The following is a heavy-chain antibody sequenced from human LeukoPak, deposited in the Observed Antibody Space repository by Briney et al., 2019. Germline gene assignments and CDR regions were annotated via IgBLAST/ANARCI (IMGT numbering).Heavy chain of an antibody. CDR2: ISYDGINK. J-gene: IGHJ5*02. CDR3: ARDPLDSSGLMNWFDP. V-gene: IGHV3-30-3*01. Sequence: GGSLRLSCAASGFTLRSYTMNWVRQAPGKGLEWVAVISYDGINKYYADSVKGRFTISRDNSKNTLYLQMNSLRTEDTAVYYCARDPLDSSGLMNWFDPWGQGTLVTVSS. D-gene: IGHD3-22*01. CDR1: GFTLRSYT.